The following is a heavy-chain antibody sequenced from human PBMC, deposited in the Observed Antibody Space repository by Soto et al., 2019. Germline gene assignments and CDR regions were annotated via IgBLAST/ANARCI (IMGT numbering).Heavy chain of an antibody. D-gene: IGHD5-12*01. J-gene: IGHJ6*02. CDR3: ARQSGYDSHLYYYYGMDV. Sequence: GESLKISCKGSGYSFTSYWIGWVRQMPGKGLEWMGIIYPGDSDTRYSPSFQGQVTISADKPISTAYLQWSSLKASDTAMYYCARQSGYDSHLYYYYGMDVWGQGTTVTVSS. V-gene: IGHV5-51*01. CDR1: GYSFTSYW. CDR2: IYPGDSDT.